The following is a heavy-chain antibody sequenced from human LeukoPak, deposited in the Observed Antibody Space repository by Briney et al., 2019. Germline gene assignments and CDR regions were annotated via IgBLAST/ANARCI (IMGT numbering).Heavy chain of an antibody. D-gene: IGHD6-13*01. CDR3: VLAAAGLDY. CDR1: GFTFSSYG. V-gene: IGHV3-30*03. Sequence: GGSLRLSCAASGFTFSSYGMHWVRQAPGKGLEWVAVISYDGSNKYYADSVKGRFTISRDNSKNTLYLQTNSLRAEDTAVYYCVLAAAGLDYWGQGTLVTVSS. J-gene: IGHJ4*02. CDR2: ISYDGSNK.